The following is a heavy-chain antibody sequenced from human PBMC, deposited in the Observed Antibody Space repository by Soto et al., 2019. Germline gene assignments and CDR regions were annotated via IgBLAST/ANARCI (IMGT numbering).Heavy chain of an antibody. V-gene: IGHV1-3*01. CDR2: INAGNGNT. J-gene: IGHJ3*01. Sequence: ASVKVSCKASGYTFTSYAMHWVRQAPGQRLEWMGWINAGNGNTKYSQKFQGRVTITRDTSASTAYMELSSLRSEDTAVYYCARHGDAMIVVVIRESHPQRNWGQGTMVTVSS. CDR1: GYTFTSYA. D-gene: IGHD3-22*01. CDR3: ARHGDAMIVVVIRESHPQRN.